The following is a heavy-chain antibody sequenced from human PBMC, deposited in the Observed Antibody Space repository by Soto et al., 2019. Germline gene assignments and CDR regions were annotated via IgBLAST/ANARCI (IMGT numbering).Heavy chain of an antibody. J-gene: IGHJ5*02. CDR2: MFYVGAT. D-gene: IGHD2-2*01. V-gene: IGHV4-30-4*01. CDR3: ARVVSFCSSPSCRGRNWFAP. CDR1: GGSISSGDYY. Sequence: QVQLQESGPGLVEPSQTLSLTCSVSGGSISSGDYYWSWIRQPPGKGLEWIGYMFYVGATYYNPSLRSRVTISVDRSKNNFSLKLGSVTAADTAVYHCARVVSFCSSPSCRGRNWFAPWGQGTLVPVTS.